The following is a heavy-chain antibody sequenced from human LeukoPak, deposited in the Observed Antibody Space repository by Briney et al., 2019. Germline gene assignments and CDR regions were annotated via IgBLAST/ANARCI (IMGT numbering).Heavy chain of an antibody. CDR1: GYTFTSYY. CDR3: ARDGVRFLEWLLPVYYYYMDV. D-gene: IGHD3-3*01. CDR2: INPSGGST. Sequence: ASVKVSCKASGYTFTSYYMHWVRQAPGQGLEWMGIINPSGGSTSYAQKFQGRVTMTRDMSTSTVYMELSSLRSEDTAVYYCARDGVRFLEWLLPVYYYYMDVWGKGTTVTVSS. J-gene: IGHJ6*03. V-gene: IGHV1-46*01.